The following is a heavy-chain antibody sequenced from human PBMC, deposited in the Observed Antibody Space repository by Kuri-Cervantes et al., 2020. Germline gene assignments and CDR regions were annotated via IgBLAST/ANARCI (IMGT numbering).Heavy chain of an antibody. Sequence: GESLKISCAASGFTFSSYWMHWVRQAPGKGLVWVSRINSDGSSTSYADSVKGRFTISGDNAKNTLYLQMNSLRAEDTAVYYCARSTPGYSSSWYGRYYYGMDVWGQGTTVTVSS. V-gene: IGHV3-74*01. CDR1: GFTFSSYW. CDR3: ARSTPGYSSSWYGRYYYGMDV. J-gene: IGHJ6*02. D-gene: IGHD6-13*01. CDR2: INSDGSST.